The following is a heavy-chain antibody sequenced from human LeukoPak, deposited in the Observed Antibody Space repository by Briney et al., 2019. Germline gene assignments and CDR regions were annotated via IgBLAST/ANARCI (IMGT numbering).Heavy chain of an antibody. V-gene: IGHV1-2*02. D-gene: IGHD3-3*01. CDR2: INPNSGGT. Sequence: ASVKVSCKASGYTFTGYYMHWVRQAPGQGLEWMGWINPNSGGTNYAQKFQGRVTMTRDTSISTAYMELSRLRSDDTAVYYCARDGTTIFGVVNKEGSYWGQGTLVTVSS. CDR3: ARDGTTIFGVVNKEGSY. J-gene: IGHJ4*02. CDR1: GYTFTGYY.